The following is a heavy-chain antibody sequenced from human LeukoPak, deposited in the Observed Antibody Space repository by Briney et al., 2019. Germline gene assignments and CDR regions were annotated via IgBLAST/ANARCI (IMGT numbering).Heavy chain of an antibody. D-gene: IGHD2-15*01. CDR3: ARQSCSGGNCYSRAFDI. CDR1: GYNFITYW. J-gene: IGHJ3*02. Sequence: GESLTISCKGSGYNFITYWIAWVRQMPGKGLEWMGNIYSGDSDTRYSPSFQGQVSISADKSISTAYLHWSSLKASDTAMYYCARQSCSGGNCYSRAFDIWGQGIMVAVSS. V-gene: IGHV5-51*01. CDR2: IYSGDSDT.